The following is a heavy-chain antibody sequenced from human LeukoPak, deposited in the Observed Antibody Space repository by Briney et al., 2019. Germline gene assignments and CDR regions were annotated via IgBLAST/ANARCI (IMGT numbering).Heavy chain of an antibody. D-gene: IGHD3-3*01. Sequence: GSVKVSCKASGYTFTSYGISWVRQAPGQGLEWMGWIGAYNGNTNYAQKLQGRVTMTTDTSTSTAYMELRSLRSDDTAVYYCARLAITIFGVVYQPPQLDVWGKGTTVTVSS. CDR3: ARLAITIFGVVYQPPQLDV. CDR1: GYTFTSYG. V-gene: IGHV1-18*01. J-gene: IGHJ6*04. CDR2: IGAYNGNT.